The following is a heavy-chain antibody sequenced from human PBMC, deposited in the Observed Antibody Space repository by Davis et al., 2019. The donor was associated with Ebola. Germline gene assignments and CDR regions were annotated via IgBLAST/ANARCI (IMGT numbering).Heavy chain of an antibody. CDR1: GGSISSYY. J-gene: IGHJ4*02. D-gene: IGHD3-22*01. Sequence: SETLSLTCTVSGGSISSYYWSWIRQPPGKGLEWIGYIYYSGSNNYNPSLKSRVTISVDTSKNQFSLKLSSVTAADTAVYYCARGSPAYYYDSSGYWTGYYFDYWGQGTLVTVSS. CDR2: IYYSGSN. V-gene: IGHV4-59*01. CDR3: ARGSPAYYYDSSGYWTGYYFDY.